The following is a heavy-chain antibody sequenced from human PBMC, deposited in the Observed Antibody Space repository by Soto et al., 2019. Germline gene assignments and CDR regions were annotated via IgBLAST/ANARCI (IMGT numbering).Heavy chain of an antibody. CDR2: IPSSSTTS. CDR3: AKVVYDVLGGSYPPLSYMDV. V-gene: IGHV3-23*01. J-gene: IGHJ6*03. CDR1: GFTFSAYA. Sequence: GGSLRLSCAASGFTFSAYAMTWVRQAPGKGLEWVSTIPSSSTTSYYADSVKGRFTISRDNSKKTLYIQMNSLRAEDTALYYYAKVVYDVLGGSYPPLSYMDVWGKGTTVTVSS. D-gene: IGHD3-3*01.